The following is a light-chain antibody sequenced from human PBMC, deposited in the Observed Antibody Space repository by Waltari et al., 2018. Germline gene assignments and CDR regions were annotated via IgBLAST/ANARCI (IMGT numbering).Light chain of an antibody. CDR1: NHDVGTYDL. V-gene: IGLV2-23*01. J-gene: IGLJ3*02. CDR3: CSYAGTWL. CDR2: QGT. Sequence: QSALTQPASLSASPGQSITISCPATNHDVGTYDLVSWYQPHPGRAHKLLLFQGTKRPSEVSGRFSGSKSADTASLTISGLQPEDEADYYCCSYAGTWLFGGGTKVTVL.